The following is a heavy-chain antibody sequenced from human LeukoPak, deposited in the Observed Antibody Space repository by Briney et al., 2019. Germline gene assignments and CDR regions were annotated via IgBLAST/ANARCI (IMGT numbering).Heavy chain of an antibody. CDR1: GFTFSSHG. V-gene: IGHV3-23*01. D-gene: IGHD3-16*01. CDR2: ISPSGGIT. J-gene: IGHJ1*01. Sequence: GGTLRLSCAASGFTFSSHGMNWVRQAPGKGQEWVSGISPSGGITYYTDSVKGRFTISRDNSKNTQPLQMNSLRAEDTAVYYCAKDDDWGRYKHWGQGTLVTVSS. CDR3: AKDDDWGRYKH.